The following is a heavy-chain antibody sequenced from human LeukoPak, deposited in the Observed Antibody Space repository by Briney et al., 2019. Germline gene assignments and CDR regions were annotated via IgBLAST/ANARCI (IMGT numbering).Heavy chain of an antibody. CDR1: GFTFSSYA. Sequence: PGRSLKLSCAASGFTFSSYAMHWVRHAPGKGLVRVAVISYAGSNKYYADSVKGRFTISRDNSKNTLYLQMNSLRAEDTAVYYCATSYQLLRPLDAFDIWGQGTMVTVSS. J-gene: IGHJ3*02. D-gene: IGHD2-2*01. CDR2: ISYAGSNK. V-gene: IGHV3-30*04. CDR3: ATSYQLLRPLDAFDI.